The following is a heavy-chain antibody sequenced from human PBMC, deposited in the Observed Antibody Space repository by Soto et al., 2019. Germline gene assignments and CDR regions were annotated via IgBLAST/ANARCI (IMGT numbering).Heavy chain of an antibody. CDR3: ARPASSGSYFY. Sequence: QLQLQESGPGLVKPSETLSLTCTVSGDSISSSSYYWGWIRQPPGKRLEWIGSISYSGGSYYNPSLKSRVTISVDTSKNQFSLKLSSVTAADTSVYYCARPASSGSYFYWGQGTLVTVSS. V-gene: IGHV4-39*01. CDR2: ISYSGGS. D-gene: IGHD3-10*01. J-gene: IGHJ4*02. CDR1: GDSISSSSYY.